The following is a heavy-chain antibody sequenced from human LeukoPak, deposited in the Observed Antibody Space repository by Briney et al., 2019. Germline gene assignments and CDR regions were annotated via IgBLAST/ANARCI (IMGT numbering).Heavy chain of an antibody. CDR2: IGGGDRI. J-gene: IGHJ4*02. V-gene: IGHV3-48*04. Sequence: GGSLRLSCAASGFSFRSYSMNWVRQSPGKGLEWISYIGGGDRIYYADSMRGRFTISRDNAKNSVYLQMNSLRVEDTAVYYCARGGQGRDDYFDYWCQVTLVTVSS. CDR3: ARGGQGRDDYFDY. CDR1: GFSFRSYS.